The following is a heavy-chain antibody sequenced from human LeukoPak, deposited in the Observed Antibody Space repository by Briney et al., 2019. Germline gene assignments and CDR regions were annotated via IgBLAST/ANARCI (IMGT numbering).Heavy chain of an antibody. D-gene: IGHD6-13*01. CDR1: GYTFTGYY. J-gene: IGHJ4*02. CDR2: INPNTGGT. CDR3: AMIIAAVY. V-gene: IGHV1-2*02. Sequence: ASVKVSCKASGYTFTGYYMHWVRQAPGQGLEYMGWINPNTGGTNYAQKFQGRVTMTRDASISTAYMELSRLRSDDTAVYYCAMIIAAVYWGQGTLVTVSS.